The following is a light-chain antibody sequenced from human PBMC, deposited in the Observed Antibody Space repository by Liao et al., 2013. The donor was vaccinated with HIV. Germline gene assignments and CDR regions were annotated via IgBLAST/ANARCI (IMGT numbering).Light chain of an antibody. Sequence: SYELTQPSSVSVSPGQTARITCSGDVLTKKYARWFQQKPGQSPVVVIYQDTKRPSGIPERFSGSNSGNTATLTISGTQATDEADYYCQAWDSTTASYVFGTGTKVTVL. CDR2: QDT. J-gene: IGLJ1*01. CDR1: VLTKKY. V-gene: IGLV3-1*01. CDR3: QAWDSTTASYV.